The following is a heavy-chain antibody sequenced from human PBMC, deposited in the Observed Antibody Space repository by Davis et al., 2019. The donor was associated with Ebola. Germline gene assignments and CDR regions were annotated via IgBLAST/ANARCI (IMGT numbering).Heavy chain of an antibody. D-gene: IGHD6-13*01. V-gene: IGHV1-18*01. CDR3: ARGNYYRIAAAVTRFDY. Sequence: ASVKVSCKASGYTFTSYGISWVRQAPGQGLEWMGWISAYNGNTNYAQKLQGRVTMTTDTSTSTAYMELRSLRSDDTAVYYCARGNYYRIAAAVTRFDYWGQGTLVTVPS. CDR1: GYTFTSYG. CDR2: ISAYNGNT. J-gene: IGHJ4*02.